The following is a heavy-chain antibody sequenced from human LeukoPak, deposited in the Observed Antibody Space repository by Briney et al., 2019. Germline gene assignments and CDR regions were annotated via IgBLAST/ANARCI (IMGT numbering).Heavy chain of an antibody. J-gene: IGHJ4*02. CDR1: GVTFIRHW. D-gene: IGHD1-26*01. CDR3: GSSKDGYIDY. V-gene: IGHV3-74*01. CDR2: ISLDGSTT. Sequence: PGGSLRLSCAGSGVTFIRHWRHWVRQAPGKGLVWVSRISLDGSTTLYSDSVKGRFTISRDNAKNTLYLQMKSLRAEYTAVYYCGSSKDGYIDYWGQAALVCVSS.